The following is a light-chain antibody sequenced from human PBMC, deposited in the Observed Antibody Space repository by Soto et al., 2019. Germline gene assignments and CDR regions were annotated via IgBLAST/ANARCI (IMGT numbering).Light chain of an antibody. CDR1: QSVSSY. V-gene: IGKV3-11*01. Sequence: IGLTQSPSTLSVSPGERATLSCRASQSVSSYLAWYQQKPGQAPRLLIYDASNSATGTPARFSGSGSSTNFTLTISSLETEDFAVYYCQQRSNWPLTSGGRTKVDIK. J-gene: IGKJ4*01. CDR3: QQRSNWPLT. CDR2: DAS.